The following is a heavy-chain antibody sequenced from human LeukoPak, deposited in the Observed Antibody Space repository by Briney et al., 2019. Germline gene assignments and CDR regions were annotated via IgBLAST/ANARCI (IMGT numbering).Heavy chain of an antibody. Sequence: PGGSLRLSCAASGFTFSDFGMHWVRQAPGKGLEWVVVISYDGSNKYYVDSVKGRFTISRDNSKNTLYLQMNSLRVEDTAVYYCAKECYYDSSGHDYWGQGTLVTVSS. CDR1: GFTFSDFG. J-gene: IGHJ4*02. D-gene: IGHD3-22*01. V-gene: IGHV3-30*18. CDR2: ISYDGSNK. CDR3: AKECYYDSSGHDY.